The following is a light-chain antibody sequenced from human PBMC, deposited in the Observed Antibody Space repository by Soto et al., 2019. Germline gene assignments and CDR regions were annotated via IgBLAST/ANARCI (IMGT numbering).Light chain of an antibody. CDR1: QSVGSD. J-gene: IGKJ4*01. Sequence: EIVMTQSPATLSVSPGERATLSCRASQSVGSDLAWYQQKPGQAPRLVIYDIFTRATGVPPRISGSGSGTEFTLTISSLQDDDVEVYYCQQYTSWPLTFGGGTKVEIK. V-gene: IGKV3D-15*01. CDR2: DIF. CDR3: QQYTSWPLT.